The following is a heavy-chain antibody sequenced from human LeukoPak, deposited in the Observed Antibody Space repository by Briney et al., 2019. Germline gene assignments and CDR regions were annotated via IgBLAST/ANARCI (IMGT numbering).Heavy chain of an antibody. Sequence: PGGSLRLSCAASGFSFISYGMHWVRQAPGKGLEWVSAISGSGGTTYYADSVKGRFTISRDNSKNTLYLQMDSLRAEDTALYYCAKDRGYSGSYTDSWGQGTLVTVSS. J-gene: IGHJ4*02. V-gene: IGHV3-23*01. D-gene: IGHD1-26*01. CDR3: AKDRGYSGSYTDS. CDR1: GFSFISYG. CDR2: ISGSGGTT.